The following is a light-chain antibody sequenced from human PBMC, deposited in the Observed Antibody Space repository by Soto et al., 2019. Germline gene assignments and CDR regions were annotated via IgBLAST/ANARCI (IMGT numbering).Light chain of an antibody. CDR2: EVN. CDR3: CSYTGGTSFPLV. J-gene: IGLJ3*02. Sequence: QSALTQPASVSGSPGQSITMSCTGTSSDIGNYNLVSWYQHHPGKAPKLMIYEVNKRPSGVSNRLSGSKSGNTASLTISGLQADDEADYHCCSYTGGTSFPLVFGGGTKLTVL. CDR1: SSDIGNYNL. V-gene: IGLV2-23*02.